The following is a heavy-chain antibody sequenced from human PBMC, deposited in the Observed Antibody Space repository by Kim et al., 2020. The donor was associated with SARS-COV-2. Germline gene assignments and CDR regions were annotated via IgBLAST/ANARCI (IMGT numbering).Heavy chain of an antibody. J-gene: IGHJ6*02. CDR3: AREVYDSSGYYYGNYGMDV. Sequence: GGSLRLSCAASGFTFSSYWMHWVRQAPGKGLVWVSRINSDGSSTSYADSVKGRFTISRDNAKNTLYLQMNSLRAEDTAVYYCAREVYDSSGYYYGNYGMDVWGQGTTVTVSS. CDR1: GFTFSSYW. D-gene: IGHD3-22*01. CDR2: INSDGSST. V-gene: IGHV3-74*01.